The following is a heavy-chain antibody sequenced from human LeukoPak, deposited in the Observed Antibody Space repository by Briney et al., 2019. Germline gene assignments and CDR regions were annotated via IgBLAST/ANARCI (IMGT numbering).Heavy chain of an antibody. J-gene: IGHJ4*02. Sequence: GGSLRLSCAASGFTFSSYEMNWVRQAPGKGLEWISYISSSGTTIYYADSVKGRFTISRDNAENSLYLQMNSLRAEDTAVYYGARARYSSSWYYFDYWGQGTLVTVSS. V-gene: IGHV3-48*03. D-gene: IGHD6-13*01. CDR2: ISSSGTTI. CDR1: GFTFSSYE. CDR3: ARARYSSSWYYFDY.